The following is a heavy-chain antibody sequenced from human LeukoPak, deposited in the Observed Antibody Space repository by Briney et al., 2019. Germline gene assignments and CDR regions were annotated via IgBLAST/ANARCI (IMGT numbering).Heavy chain of an antibody. V-gene: IGHV1-24*01. D-gene: IGHD1-1*01. CDR2: FDPEDGET. J-gene: IGHJ5*02. Sequence: ASVNVSCKVSGYTLTELSMHWVRQAPGKGLEWMGGFDPEDGETIYAQKFQGRVIMTRNISISTAYMELSSLRSEDSAVYYCARVKYNWNDIFENWFDPWGQGTLVTVSS. CDR3: ARVKYNWNDIFENWFDP. CDR1: GYTLTELS.